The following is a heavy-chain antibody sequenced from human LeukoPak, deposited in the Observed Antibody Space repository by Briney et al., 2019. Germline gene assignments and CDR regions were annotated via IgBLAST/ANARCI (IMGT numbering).Heavy chain of an antibody. CDR1: GYTFTSYY. J-gene: IGHJ3*02. V-gene: IGHV1-46*01. Sequence: GASVKVSCKASGYTFTSYYMHWVRQAPGQGLEWMGIINPSGGNASYAQKFQGRVTMTRDTSTSTVYMELSSLRSEDTAVYYCARDSEPVETATGMAFDIWGQGTMVTVSS. CDR2: INPSGGNA. D-gene: IGHD5-24*01. CDR3: ARDSEPVETATGMAFDI.